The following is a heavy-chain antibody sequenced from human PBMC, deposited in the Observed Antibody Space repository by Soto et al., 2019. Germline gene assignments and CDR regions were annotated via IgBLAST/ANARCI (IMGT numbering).Heavy chain of an antibody. Sequence: SETLSLTCAVSGGSLGGYSWSWIRQPPGKGLEWIGEINHSANTEYSPSLKSRVTISVDTSKNEIFLKLKSVTAADTAVYFCARGPLSGTFDPWGHGTLVTVSS. V-gene: IGHV4-34*01. CDR1: GGSLGGYS. CDR2: INHSANT. J-gene: IGHJ5*02. CDR3: ARGPLSGTFDP.